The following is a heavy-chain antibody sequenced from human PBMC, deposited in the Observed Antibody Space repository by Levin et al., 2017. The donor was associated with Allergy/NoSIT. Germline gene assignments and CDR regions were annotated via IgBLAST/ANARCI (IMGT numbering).Heavy chain of an antibody. CDR1: GGSISSYY. CDR3: ARGDTLVSGSYAFDC. Sequence: SETLSLTCTVSGGSISSYYWSWIRQPPGKGLEWIGDIYYSGNTNYHPSLKSRVTISGDTSKNQFSLNLRSVTAADTAVYYCARGDTLVSGSYAFDCWGQGTLVTVSS. V-gene: IGHV4-59*01. J-gene: IGHJ4*02. CDR2: IYYSGNT. D-gene: IGHD3-16*01.